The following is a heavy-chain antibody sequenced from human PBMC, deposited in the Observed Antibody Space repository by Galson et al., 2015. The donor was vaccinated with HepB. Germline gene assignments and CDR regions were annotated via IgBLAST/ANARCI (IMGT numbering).Heavy chain of an antibody. V-gene: IGHV3-48*01. Sequence: SLRLSCAASGFTFSSYSMNWVRQAPGKGLEWVSYISSSSSTIYYADSVKGRFTISRDNAKNSLYLQMNSLRAEDTAVYYCARGLGYCSGGSCYTIVGMDVWGQGTTVTVSS. CDR1: GFTFSSYS. D-gene: IGHD2-15*01. CDR3: ARGLGYCSGGSCYTIVGMDV. CDR2: ISSSSSTI. J-gene: IGHJ6*02.